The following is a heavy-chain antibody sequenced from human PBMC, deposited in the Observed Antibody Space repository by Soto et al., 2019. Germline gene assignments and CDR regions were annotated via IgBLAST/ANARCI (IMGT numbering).Heavy chain of an antibody. CDR3: ATGGPYSSSWYQDYFDY. D-gene: IGHD6-13*01. Sequence: QVQLVESGGGVVQPGRSLRLSCAASGFTFSSYGMHWVRQAPGKGLEWVAVISYDGSNKYYADSVKGRFTISRDNSKNTLYLQMNSLRAEDTAVYYCATGGPYSSSWYQDYFDYWGQGTLVTVSS. CDR2: ISYDGSNK. V-gene: IGHV3-30*03. J-gene: IGHJ4*02. CDR1: GFTFSSYG.